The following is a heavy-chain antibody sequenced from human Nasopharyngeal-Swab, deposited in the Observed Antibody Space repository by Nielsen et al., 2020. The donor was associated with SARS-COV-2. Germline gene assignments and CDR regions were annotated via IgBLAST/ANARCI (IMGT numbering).Heavy chain of an antibody. J-gene: IGHJ4*02. Sequence: GESLKISCAASGFTFSDYYMSWIRQAPGKGLEWVSYISSSGSTIYYADSVKGRFTISRDNAKNSLYLQMNSLRAEDTAVYYCARAAPYYYDSSGYYPFDYWGRGTLVTVSS. V-gene: IGHV3-11*01. CDR2: ISSSGSTI. CDR1: GFTFSDYY. D-gene: IGHD3-22*01. CDR3: ARAAPYYYDSSGYYPFDY.